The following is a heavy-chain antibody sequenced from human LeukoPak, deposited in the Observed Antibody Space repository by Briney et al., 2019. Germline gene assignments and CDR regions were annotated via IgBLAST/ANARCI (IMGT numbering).Heavy chain of an antibody. V-gene: IGHV4-4*07. CDR3: ARDLSWSARSGYSSGWDFDP. D-gene: IGHD6-19*01. CDR2: IYTSGST. J-gene: IGHJ5*02. Sequence: SETLSLTCTVSGGSISSYYWSWIRQPAGKGLEWIGRIYTSGSTNYNPSLKSRVTMSVDTSKNQFSLKLSSVTAADTAVYYCARDLSWSARSGYSSGWDFDPWGQGTLVTVSS. CDR1: GGSISSYY.